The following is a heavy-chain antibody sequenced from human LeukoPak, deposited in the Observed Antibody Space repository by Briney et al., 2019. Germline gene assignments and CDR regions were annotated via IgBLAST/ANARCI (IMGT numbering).Heavy chain of an antibody. CDR1: GFTFSSYA. CDR3: AKLWFGESAHFDY. V-gene: IGHV3-23*01. J-gene: IGHJ4*02. Sequence: GGSLRLSCAAFGFTFSSYAMSWVRQAPGKGLEWVSAISGSGGSTYYADSVKGRFTMSRDNSKNTLHLQMNSLRAADTAVYYCAKLWFGESAHFDYWGQGTLVTVSA. D-gene: IGHD3-10*01. CDR2: ISGSGGST.